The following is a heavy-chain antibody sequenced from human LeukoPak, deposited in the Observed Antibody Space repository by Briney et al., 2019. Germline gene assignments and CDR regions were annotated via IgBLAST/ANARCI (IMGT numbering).Heavy chain of an antibody. CDR3: ARDSHIVVVPAAVQGWFDP. J-gene: IGHJ5*02. CDR2: ISSSSSYI. D-gene: IGHD2-2*01. V-gene: IGHV3-21*01. CDR1: GFTFSSYS. Sequence: GGSLRLSCAASGFTFSSYSMNWVRPAPGKGLEWVSSISSSSSYIYYADSVKGRFTISRDNAKNSLYLQMNSLRAEDTAVYYCARDSHIVVVPAAVQGWFDPWGQGTLVTVSS.